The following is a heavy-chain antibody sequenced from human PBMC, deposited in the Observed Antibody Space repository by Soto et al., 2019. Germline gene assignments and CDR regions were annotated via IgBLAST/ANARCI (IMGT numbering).Heavy chain of an antibody. V-gene: IGHV3-23*01. CDR1: GFSFVTYA. D-gene: IGHD2-15*01. J-gene: IGHJ6*02. CDR2: ISNNGDRT. Sequence: GGSLRLSCTASGFSFVTYAMIWVRQAPGRGLDCLGGISNNGDRTYYADSVKGRFTISRDNSKNTLSLQMNSLRADDTAVYYCGKIYCSATACPHYWYGVDVWGQGATVTVSS. CDR3: GKIYCSATACPHYWYGVDV.